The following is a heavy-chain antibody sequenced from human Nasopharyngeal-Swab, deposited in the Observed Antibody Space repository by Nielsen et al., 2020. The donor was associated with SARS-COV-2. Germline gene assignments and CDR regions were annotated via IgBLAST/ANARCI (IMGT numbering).Heavy chain of an antibody. Sequence: SETLSLTCAVYGGSSSGYYWSWIRQPPGKGLEWIGEINHSGSTNYNPSLKSRVTISVDTSKNQFSLKLSSVTAADTAVYYCARGGGSSWYYYYYGMDVWGQGTTVTVSS. J-gene: IGHJ6*02. CDR3: ARGGGSSWYYYYYGMDV. CDR2: INHSGST. V-gene: IGHV4-34*01. CDR1: GGSSSGYY. D-gene: IGHD6-13*01.